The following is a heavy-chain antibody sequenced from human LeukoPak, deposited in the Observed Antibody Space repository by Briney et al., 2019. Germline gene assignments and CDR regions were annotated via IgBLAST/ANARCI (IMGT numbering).Heavy chain of an antibody. CDR1: GGSISSGGYS. CDR3: ARGSSSGWYLNWFGP. J-gene: IGHJ5*02. CDR2: IYHSGST. Sequence: SQTLSLTCAVSGGSISSGGYSWSWIRQPPGKGLEWIGYIYHSGSTYYNPSLKSRVTISVDTSKNQFSLKLSSVTAADTAVYYCARGSSSGWYLNWFGPWGQGTLVTVSS. D-gene: IGHD6-19*01. V-gene: IGHV4-30-2*01.